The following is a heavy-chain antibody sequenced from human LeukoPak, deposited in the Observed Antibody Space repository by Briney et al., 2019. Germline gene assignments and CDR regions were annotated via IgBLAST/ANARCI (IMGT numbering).Heavy chain of an antibody. CDR3: ARGVTMVRGDQYGMDV. CDR1: GFTFSSYG. CDR2: IWFDGSNK. Sequence: GGSLRLSCAASGFTFSSYGMHWVRQAPGKGLEWVAGIWFDGSNKYYADSVKGRFTISRDNSKNTLYLQMNSLRAEDTAVYYCARGVTMVRGDQYGMDVWGQGTTVTVSS. D-gene: IGHD3-10*01. V-gene: IGHV3-33*01. J-gene: IGHJ6*02.